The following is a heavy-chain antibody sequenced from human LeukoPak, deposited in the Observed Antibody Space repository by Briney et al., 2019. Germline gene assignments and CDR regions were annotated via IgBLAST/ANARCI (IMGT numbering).Heavy chain of an antibody. CDR1: GYSISSGYY. V-gene: IGHV4-61*01. CDR2: IYYSGST. J-gene: IGHJ4*02. Sequence: SETLSLTCTVSGYSISSGYYWGWIRQPPGKGLEWIGYIYYSGSTNYNPSLKSRVTISLDTSKNQFSLKLSSVTAADTAVYYCARGIGRAAAGDFDYWGQGTLVTVSS. D-gene: IGHD6-13*01. CDR3: ARGIGRAAAGDFDY.